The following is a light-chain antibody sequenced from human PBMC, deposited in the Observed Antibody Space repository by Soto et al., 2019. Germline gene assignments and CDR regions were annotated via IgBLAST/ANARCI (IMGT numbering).Light chain of an antibody. V-gene: IGKV1-5*01. CDR1: QSISSW. CDR2: DAS. J-gene: IGKJ3*01. CDR3: QQYHSYSPFT. Sequence: DIQMTQSPSTLSASVGDRVTVTCRASQSISSWLACYQQKPGKAPKLLIYDASSLESGVPSMFSGSGSGTEFSLTISSLQSGDFATSYCQQYHSYSPFTFGPGTKGDIK.